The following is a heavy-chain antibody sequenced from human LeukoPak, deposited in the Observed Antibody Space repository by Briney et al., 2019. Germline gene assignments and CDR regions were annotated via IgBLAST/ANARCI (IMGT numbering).Heavy chain of an antibody. D-gene: IGHD3-22*01. J-gene: IGHJ6*02. CDR3: ARLPYYYDSSQGMDV. Sequence: ASVKVSCKASGYTFTSYGISWVRQAPGQGLEWMGWISAYNGNTNYAQKLQGRVTMTTDTSTSTAYMELRSLRSDDTAVYYCARLPYYYDSSQGMDVWGQGTTVTVSS. V-gene: IGHV1-18*01. CDR1: GYTFTSYG. CDR2: ISAYNGNT.